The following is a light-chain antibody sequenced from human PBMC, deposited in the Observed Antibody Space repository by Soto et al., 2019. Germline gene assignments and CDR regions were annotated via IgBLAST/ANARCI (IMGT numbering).Light chain of an antibody. J-gene: IGKJ3*01. CDR3: QQYNNCPPFM. Sequence: EIVMTQSPATLSVSPGERATLSCRASQSVSSNLAWYQQKPGQAPRLLIYGASTRATGIPARFSGSGSGTDFILTSCSLLSEDFAVYYGQQYNNCPPFMFGPGTKVDIK. V-gene: IGKV3-15*01. CDR1: QSVSSN. CDR2: GAS.